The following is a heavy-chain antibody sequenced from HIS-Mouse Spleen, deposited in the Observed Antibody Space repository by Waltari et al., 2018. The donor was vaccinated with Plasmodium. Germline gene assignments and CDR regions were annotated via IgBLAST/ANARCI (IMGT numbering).Heavy chain of an antibody. CDR3: ARQQLDAFDI. J-gene: IGHJ3*02. V-gene: IGHV4-39*07. CDR1: GGSLSSSSSY. CDR2: IYYSGST. Sequence: QLQLQESGPGLVKPSETLSLTCTVSGGSLSSSSSYWGWIRQPPGKGLEWIGSIYYSGSTYYNPSLKSRVTISVDTSKNQFSLKLSSVTAADTAVYYCARQQLDAFDIWGQGTMVTVSS. D-gene: IGHD6-13*01.